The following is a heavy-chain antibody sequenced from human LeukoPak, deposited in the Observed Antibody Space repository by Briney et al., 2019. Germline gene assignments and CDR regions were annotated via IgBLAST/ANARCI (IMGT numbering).Heavy chain of an antibody. Sequence: SETLSLTCAVYGRSFSSYYWSCIRQPPGNGLEWIGEINHSGSTNYNPSPKSRVTISVDASKNQFSLKLSSVTAADTAVYYCARVQYYDFWSGYFPYYYYMDVWGKGTTVTVSS. D-gene: IGHD3-3*01. CDR2: INHSGST. J-gene: IGHJ6*03. CDR1: GRSFSSYY. V-gene: IGHV4-34*01. CDR3: ARVQYYDFWSGYFPYYYYMDV.